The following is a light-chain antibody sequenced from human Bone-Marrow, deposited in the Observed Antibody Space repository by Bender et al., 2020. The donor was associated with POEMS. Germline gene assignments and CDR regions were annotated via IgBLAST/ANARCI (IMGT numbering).Light chain of an antibody. CDR3: TSYTSGYTL. J-gene: IGLJ2*01. CDR2: DVS. V-gene: IGLV2-14*03. CDR1: SSDVGDFYY. Sequence: QSALTQPASVSGSPGQSITISCTGTSSDVGDFYYVSWYQQHSGKAPKLIIYDVSDRPSGVSNRFSGSRSGNTASLTISGLQAEDEADYYCTSYTSGYTLFGGGTKLTVL.